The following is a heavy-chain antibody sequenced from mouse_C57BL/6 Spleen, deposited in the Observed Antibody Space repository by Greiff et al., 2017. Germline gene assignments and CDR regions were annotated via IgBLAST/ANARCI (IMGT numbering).Heavy chain of an antibody. CDR1: GFTFSDYY. CDR2: INYDGSST. CDR3: ARVYDGYYGGFAY. Sequence: EVKLMESEGGLVQPGSSMKLSCTASGFTFSDYYMAWVRQVPEKGLEWVANINYDGSSTYYLESLKSRFIISRDNAKNILYLQMSSLKSEDTATYYCARVYDGYYGGFAYWGQGTLVTVSA. D-gene: IGHD2-3*01. J-gene: IGHJ3*01. V-gene: IGHV5-16*01.